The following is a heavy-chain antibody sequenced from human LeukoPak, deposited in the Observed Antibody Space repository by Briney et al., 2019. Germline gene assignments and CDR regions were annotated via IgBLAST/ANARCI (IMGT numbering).Heavy chain of an antibody. J-gene: IGHJ4*02. V-gene: IGHV3-30*01. CDR1: GFPLSIYP. D-gene: IGHD6-13*01. CDR2: VSCHGTNK. CDR3: ASLPTGGRNTSSWYEGVVPVY. Sequence: GRSLTLPCGASGFPLSIYPVHGARQAPGKGLEWGAVVSCHGTNKKYEETVNGRFTISRDNSKQTQYLKMNRLRVEDAAVYYCASLPTGGRNTSSWYEGVVPVYWGQGTLVTVSS.